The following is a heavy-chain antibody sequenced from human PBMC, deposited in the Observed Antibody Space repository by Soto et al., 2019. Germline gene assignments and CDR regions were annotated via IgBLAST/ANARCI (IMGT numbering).Heavy chain of an antibody. CDR1: GASIISYY. Sequence: ASETLSLACTVSGASIISYYWSWIRQPPGKGLEGIGYIYYSWLTNYNPSLKSRVTILVDTSKNQFSLKLSSVTAADTAVYYCVRNVDTTRAYYFDYWGQGSLVTVSS. V-gene: IGHV4-59*01. J-gene: IGHJ4*02. CDR3: VRNVDTTRAYYFDY. D-gene: IGHD5-18*01. CDR2: IYYSWLT.